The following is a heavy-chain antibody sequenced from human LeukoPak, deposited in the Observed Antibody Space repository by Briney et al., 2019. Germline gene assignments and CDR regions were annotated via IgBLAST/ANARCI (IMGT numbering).Heavy chain of an antibody. D-gene: IGHD3-22*01. CDR1: GYSFTSYW. CDR2: IYPGDSDT. J-gene: IGHJ5*02. V-gene: IGHV5-51*01. CDR3: ARLKNYYDSRANPLDP. Sequence: GESLKVSCKGSGYSFTSYWIGWVRQMPGKGLEWMVIIYPGDSDTRYSPSFQGQVTISADKSISTAYLQWSSLKASDTAMYYCARLKNYYDSRANPLDPWGQGTLVTVSS.